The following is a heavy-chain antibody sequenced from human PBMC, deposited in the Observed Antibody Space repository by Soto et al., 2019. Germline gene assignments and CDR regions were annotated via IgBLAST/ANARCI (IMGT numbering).Heavy chain of an antibody. J-gene: IGHJ4*02. Sequence: GASVKVSCKASGYTFTSYAMHWVRQAPGQRLEWMGWINAGNGNTKYSQKFQGRVTITRDTSASTAYMELSSLRSEDTAVYYCARDGDIVVVVAATARGLFDYWGQGTLVTVS. CDR1: GYTFTSYA. CDR2: INAGNGNT. V-gene: IGHV1-3*01. D-gene: IGHD2-15*01. CDR3: ARDGDIVVVVAATARGLFDY.